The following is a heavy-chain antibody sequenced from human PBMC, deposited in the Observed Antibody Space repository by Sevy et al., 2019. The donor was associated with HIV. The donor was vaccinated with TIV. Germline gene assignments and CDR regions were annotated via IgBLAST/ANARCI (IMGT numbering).Heavy chain of an antibody. Sequence: SETLSLTCTVSGGSISGSTNYWGWIRQSPGKGLEWIGSLYYGGSTYLNPSLKSRVTTSVDTSKSQFSLKLNSVTASDTAVYYCVRHLTNYLYCYFDLWGRGALVTVSS. CDR3: VRHLTNYLYCYFDL. D-gene: IGHD2-8*01. J-gene: IGHJ2*01. CDR2: LYYGGST. CDR1: GGSISGSTNY. V-gene: IGHV4-39*01.